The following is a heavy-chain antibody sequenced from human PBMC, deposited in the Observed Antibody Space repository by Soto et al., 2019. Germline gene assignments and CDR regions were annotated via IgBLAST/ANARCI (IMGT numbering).Heavy chain of an antibody. CDR1: GYTFTSPG. J-gene: IGHJ6*02. CDR2: ISTYNGNT. D-gene: IGHD2-2*01. Sequence: GASVKLSCKASGYTFTSPGITWVRQAPGQGLEWMGWISTYNGNTNYAQKLQGRVTLTTDTSTSTAYMELRSLRSDDAAVYYCARGASFFSSSCYDRVLHGLPVWG. V-gene: IGHV1-18*01. CDR3: ARGASFFSSSCYDRVLHGLPV.